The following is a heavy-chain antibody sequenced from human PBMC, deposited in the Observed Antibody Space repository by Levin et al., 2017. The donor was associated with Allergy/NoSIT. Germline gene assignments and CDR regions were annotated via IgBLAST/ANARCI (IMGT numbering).Heavy chain of an antibody. D-gene: IGHD6-19*01. CDR2: IYHSGST. CDR3: REAAVAGELYYFDY. CDR1: GGSISSSNW. Sequence: SETLSLTCAVSGGSISSSNWWSWVRQPPGKGLEWIGEIYHSGSTNYNPSLKSRVTISVDKSKNQFSLKLSSVTAADTAVYYCREAAVAGELYYFDYWGQGTLVTVSS. V-gene: IGHV4-4*02. J-gene: IGHJ4*02.